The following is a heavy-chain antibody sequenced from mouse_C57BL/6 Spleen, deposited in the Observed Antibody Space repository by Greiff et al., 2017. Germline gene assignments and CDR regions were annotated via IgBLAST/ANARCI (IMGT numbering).Heavy chain of an antibody. CDR3: ARRNSSGYVGGYAMDC. Sequence: QVQLQQSGPELVKPGASVKISCKASGYAFSSSWMNWVKQRPGKGLEWIGRIYPGDGDTNYNGKFKGKATLTADKSSSTAYMQLSSLTSEDSAVYFCARRNSSGYVGGYAMDCWGQGTSVTVSS. D-gene: IGHD3-2*02. V-gene: IGHV1-82*01. J-gene: IGHJ4*01. CDR1: GYAFSSSW. CDR2: IYPGDGDT.